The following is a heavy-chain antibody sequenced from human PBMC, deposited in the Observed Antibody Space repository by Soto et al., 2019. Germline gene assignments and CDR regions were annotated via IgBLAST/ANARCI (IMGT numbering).Heavy chain of an antibody. CDR2: IYHSGST. CDR1: GYSISSGYY. CDR3: ARLHGSGSYLENWFDP. J-gene: IGHJ5*02. D-gene: IGHD3-10*01. V-gene: IGHV4-38-2*01. Sequence: SETLSLTCAVSGYSISSGYYWGWIRQPPGKGLEWIGSIYHSGSTYYNPPLKSRVTISVDTSKNQFSLKLSSVTAADTAVYYCARLHGSGSYLENWFDPWGQGTLVTVSS.